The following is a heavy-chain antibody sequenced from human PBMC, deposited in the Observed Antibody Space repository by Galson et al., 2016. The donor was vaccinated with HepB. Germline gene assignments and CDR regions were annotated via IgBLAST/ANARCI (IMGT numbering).Heavy chain of an antibody. J-gene: IGHJ5*02. CDR1: GCSFTTYG. Sequence: SVKVSCKASGCSFTTYGVSWVRQAPGQGLEWMGWISGDNVNTHYAQKFQGRATMSTDTSTSTAYMELKSLRSDDTAVYFCARDQTGGAIVVSAAPGWFDPWGQGTLLTVSS. CDR3: ARDQTGGAIVVSAAPGWFDP. CDR2: ISGDNVNT. D-gene: IGHD2-2*01. V-gene: IGHV1-18*01.